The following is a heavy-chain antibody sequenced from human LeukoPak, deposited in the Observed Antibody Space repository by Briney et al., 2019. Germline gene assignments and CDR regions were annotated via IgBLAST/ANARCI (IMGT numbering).Heavy chain of an antibody. CDR3: AKDWSRIRGIIDY. CDR2: IRYDGSNK. V-gene: IGHV3-30*02. CDR1: RFTFSSYG. Sequence: GGSLRPSCAASRFTFSSYGMHWVRQAPGKGLEWVAFIRYDGSNKYYADSVKGRFTISRDNSKNTLYLQMNSLRAEDTAVYYCAKDWSRIRGIIDYWGQGTLVTVSS. J-gene: IGHJ4*02. D-gene: IGHD2/OR15-2a*01.